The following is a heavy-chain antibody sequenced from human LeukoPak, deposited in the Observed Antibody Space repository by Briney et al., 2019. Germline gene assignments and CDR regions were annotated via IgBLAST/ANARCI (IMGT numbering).Heavy chain of an antibody. D-gene: IGHD4-17*01. V-gene: IGHV3-30*18. CDR3: AKDGPHDYGDYGPAEESEYFDY. J-gene: IGHJ4*02. CDR1: GFTFSSYG. CDR2: ISYDGSNK. Sequence: GGSLRLSCAASGFTFSSYGMHWVRQAPGKGLEWVAVISYDGSNKYYADSVKGRFTISRDNSKNTLYLQMNSLRAEDTAVYYCAKDGPHDYGDYGPAEESEYFDYWGQGTLVTVSS.